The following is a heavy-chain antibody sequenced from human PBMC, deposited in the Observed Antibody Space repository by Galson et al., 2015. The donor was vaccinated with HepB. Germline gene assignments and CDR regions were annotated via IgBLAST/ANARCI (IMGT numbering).Heavy chain of an antibody. Sequence: LTCAVYGGSFSTYYWSWIRQPPGKGLEWIGEINHSGSTNYNPSLKSRVTISVDTSKNRFSLKLSSVTAADAAVYYCSRAVDYDFWNGFGPWGQGTLVTVSS. D-gene: IGHD3-3*01. V-gene: IGHV4-34*01. J-gene: IGHJ5*02. CDR2: INHSGST. CDR1: GGSFSTYY. CDR3: SRAVDYDFWNGFGP.